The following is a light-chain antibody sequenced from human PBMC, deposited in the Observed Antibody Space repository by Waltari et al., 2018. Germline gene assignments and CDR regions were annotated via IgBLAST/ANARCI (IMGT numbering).Light chain of an antibody. CDR3: QQSYSTTT. CDR2: AAS. J-gene: IGKJ4*01. V-gene: IGKV1-39*01. Sequence: DIQMTQSPSSLSASVGDRVTITCRASQSSSSYLNWYQQKPGKAPKLLIYAASSLQSGVPSRFSGSGSATDFTLTISSLQPEDFATYYCQQSYSTTTFGGGTKVEIK. CDR1: QSSSSY.